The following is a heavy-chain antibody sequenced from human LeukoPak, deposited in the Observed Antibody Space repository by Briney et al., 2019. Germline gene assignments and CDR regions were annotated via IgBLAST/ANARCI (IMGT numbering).Heavy chain of an antibody. J-gene: IGHJ3*02. Sequence: SETLSLTCAVYGGSFSGYYWSWIRQPPGKGLEWIGEVNHSGSTNYNPSLKSRVTISVDTSKNQFSLKLSSVTAADTAVYYCADTRPSTYYYDSSGYYRRGDAFDIWGQGTMVTVSS. V-gene: IGHV4-34*01. CDR2: VNHSGST. D-gene: IGHD3-22*01. CDR1: GGSFSGYY. CDR3: ADTRPSTYYYDSSGYYRRGDAFDI.